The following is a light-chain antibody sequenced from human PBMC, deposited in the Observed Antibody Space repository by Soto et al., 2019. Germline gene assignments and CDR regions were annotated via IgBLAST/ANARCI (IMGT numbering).Light chain of an antibody. J-gene: IGKJ4*01. CDR1: QRIGRD. V-gene: IGKV3-15*01. Sequence: EILLTQTPAILSAPPGDAITLSCRASQRIGRDLAWYQQRRGQSPRLLIYGSSTRAIGVPARFSGSGSGAESTLTISNLQAEDFAVYYCQQYNDWPPSFGGGTKVEI. CDR2: GSS. CDR3: QQYNDWPPS.